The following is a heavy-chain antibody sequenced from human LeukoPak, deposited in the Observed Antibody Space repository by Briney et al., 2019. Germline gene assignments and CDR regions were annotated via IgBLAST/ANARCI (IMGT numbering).Heavy chain of an antibody. CDR2: ISSSGSTI. CDR3: AGYLQQLNAFDI. J-gene: IGHJ3*02. Sequence: GGSLRLSCAASGFTFSDYYMCWIRQAPGKGLEWVSYISSSGSTIYYADSVKGRFTISRDNAKNTLYLQMNSLRAEDTAVYYCAGYLQQLNAFDIWGQGTMVTVSS. V-gene: IGHV3-11*04. D-gene: IGHD6-13*01. CDR1: GFTFSDYY.